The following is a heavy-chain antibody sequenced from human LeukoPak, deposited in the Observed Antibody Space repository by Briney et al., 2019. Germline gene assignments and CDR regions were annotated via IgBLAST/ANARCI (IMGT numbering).Heavy chain of an antibody. D-gene: IGHD7-27*01. CDR1: GXSVTTYD. J-gene: IGHJ3*02. V-gene: IGHV4-59*02. Sequence: SETLSLTCTVSGXSVTTYDWSWIRQPPGKGLEWIGYIFDTEDTNYNPSLKRRVTISADTSKNKFSLKLTSVTAADTAVYYCAKHFKTTGGDAFNIWGQGTVVTVSS. CDR3: AKHFKTTGGDAFNI. CDR2: IFDTEDT.